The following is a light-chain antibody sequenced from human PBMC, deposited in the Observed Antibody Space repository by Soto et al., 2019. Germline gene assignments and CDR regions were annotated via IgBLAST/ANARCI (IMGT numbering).Light chain of an antibody. CDR1: QSVERSY. J-gene: IGKJ5*01. Sequence: EIVLTQSPGTPSLSPGEISTPPCRASQSVERSYLAWYQHKPGQDPRLLIYGTSSRATGIPGRISGSGSGTDFTLTISRLEPEDFAVYYCQQYGSSIPVGQGTRLEI. CDR2: GTS. V-gene: IGKV3-20*01. CDR3: QQYGSSIP.